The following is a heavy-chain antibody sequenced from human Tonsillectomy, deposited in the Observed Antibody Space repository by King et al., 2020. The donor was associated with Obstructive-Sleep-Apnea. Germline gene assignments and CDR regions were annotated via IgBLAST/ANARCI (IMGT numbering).Heavy chain of an antibody. J-gene: IGHJ4*02. Sequence: VQLVESGAEVKKPGASVKVSCKASGYTFTGYYMHWVRQAPGQGLEWMGWINPNSGGTNYAQKFQGWVTMTRDTSIRTAYMELSRLRSDDTTVYYCAIMYSRRWYYDYLGQGALCTLSS. CDR1: GYTFTGYY. D-gene: IGHD6-13*01. CDR2: INPNSGGT. CDR3: AIMYSRRWYYDY. V-gene: IGHV1-2*04.